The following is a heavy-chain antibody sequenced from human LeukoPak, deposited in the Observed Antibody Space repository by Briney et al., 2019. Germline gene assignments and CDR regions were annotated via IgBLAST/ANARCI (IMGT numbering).Heavy chain of an antibody. CDR3: ATRRRDGYNLDFDY. J-gene: IGHJ4*02. Sequence: GESLKISCKGSGYSFTSYWIGWVRQMPGKGLEGMGVIYPGDSDTRYSPSFQGQVTISADKSISTAYLQWSSLKASDTAMYCCATRRRDGYNLDFDYWGQGTLVTVSS. V-gene: IGHV5-51*01. CDR2: IYPGDSDT. CDR1: GYSFTSYW. D-gene: IGHD5-24*01.